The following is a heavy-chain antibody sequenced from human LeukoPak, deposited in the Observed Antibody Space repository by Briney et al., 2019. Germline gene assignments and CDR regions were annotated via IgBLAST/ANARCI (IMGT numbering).Heavy chain of an antibody. CDR1: GGSTSNYY. V-gene: IGHV4-4*07. CDR2: IYTSGST. Sequence: PETLSLTCTVPGGSTSNYYWSWIRQPAGKGLEWIGRIYTSGSTNYNPSLKSRVTMSVDTSKNQFSLKLSSVTAADTAVYYCAREYGGFWSGYYTYYYYYYMDVWGKGTTVTVSS. D-gene: IGHD3-3*01. CDR3: AREYGGFWSGYYTYYYYYYMDV. J-gene: IGHJ6*03.